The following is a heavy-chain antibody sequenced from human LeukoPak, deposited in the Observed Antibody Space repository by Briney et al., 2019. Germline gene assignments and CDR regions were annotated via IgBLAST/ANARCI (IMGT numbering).Heavy chain of an antibody. CDR1: GGSISSYY. CDR2: IYYSGST. V-gene: IGHV4-59*08. Sequence: SETLSLTCTVSGGSISSYYWSWTRQPPGKGLEWIGYIYYSGSTNYNPSLKSRVTISVDTSKNQFSLKLSSVTAADTAVYYCARQYGIAAAGTYFQHWGQGTLVTVSS. CDR3: ARQYGIAAAGTYFQH. D-gene: IGHD6-13*01. J-gene: IGHJ1*01.